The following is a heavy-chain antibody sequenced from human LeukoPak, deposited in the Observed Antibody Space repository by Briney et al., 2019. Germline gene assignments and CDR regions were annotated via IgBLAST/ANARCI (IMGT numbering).Heavy chain of an antibody. CDR3: TTDPYYYDSSGYYHPSY. CDR1: GFTFSNAW. D-gene: IGHD3-22*01. J-gene: IGHJ4*02. V-gene: IGHV3-15*01. Sequence: PGGSLRLSCAASGFTFSNAWMSWGRQAPGKGLEWVGRIKSKTDGGTTDYAAPVKGRFTISRDDSKNTLDLQMNSLKTEDTAAYYCTTDPYYYDSSGYYHPSYWGQGTLVTVSS. CDR2: IKSKTDGGTT.